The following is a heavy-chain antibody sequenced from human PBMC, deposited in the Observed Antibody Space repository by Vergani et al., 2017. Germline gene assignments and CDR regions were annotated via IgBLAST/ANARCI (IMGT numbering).Heavy chain of an antibody. CDR3: ARVPVHYDFWSGYGYYFDY. CDR1: GYTFTGYY. J-gene: IGHJ4*02. CDR2: INPNSGGT. Sequence: QVQLVQSGAEVQKPGASVKVSCKASGYTFTGYYMHWVRQAPGQGLEWMGWINPNSGGTNYAQKFQGRVTMTRDTSISTAYMELSRLRSDDTAVYYCARVPVHYDFWSGYGYYFDYWGQGTLVTVSS. V-gene: IGHV1-2*02. D-gene: IGHD3-3*01.